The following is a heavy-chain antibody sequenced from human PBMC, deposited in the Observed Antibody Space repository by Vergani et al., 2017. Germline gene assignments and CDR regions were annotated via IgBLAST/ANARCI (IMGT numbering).Heavy chain of an antibody. CDR2: ISSSSSYI. V-gene: IGHV3-21*01. CDR3: GIVVVPAAIVGDWFDP. J-gene: IGHJ5*02. Sequence: VQLVESGGGLVKPGGSLRLSCAASGFTFSSYSMNWVRQAPGKGLEWVSSISSSSSYIYYADSVKGRFTISRDNAKNSLYLQMNSLRAEDTAVYYCGIVVVPAAIVGDWFDPWGQGTLVTVSS. CDR1: GFTFSSYS. D-gene: IGHD2-2*01.